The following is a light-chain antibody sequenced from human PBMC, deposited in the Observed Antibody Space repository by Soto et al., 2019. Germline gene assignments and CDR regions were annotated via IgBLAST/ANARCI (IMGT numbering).Light chain of an antibody. CDR2: DAS. J-gene: IGKJ1*01. CDR1: QSVSNNY. V-gene: IGKV3-11*01. CDR3: QQSYSSPPT. Sequence: PGDRATLSCRASQSVSNNYLAWYQQKPGQAPRLLIYDASNRATGIPARFSGSGSGPDFTLTISSLQPEDFATYYCQQSYSSPPTFGQGTKVDIK.